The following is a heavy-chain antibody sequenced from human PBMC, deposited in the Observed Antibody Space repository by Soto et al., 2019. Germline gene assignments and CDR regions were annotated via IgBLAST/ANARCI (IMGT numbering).Heavy chain of an antibody. CDR2: ISSSSSTI. CDR3: ASHYGSGSYYDNYYYYMDV. CDR1: GLTFSSYS. D-gene: IGHD3-10*01. V-gene: IGHV3-48*01. J-gene: IGHJ6*03. Sequence: GGSLRLSCAASGLTFSSYSMNWVRQAPGKGLEWVSYISSSSSTIYYADSVKGRFTISRDNAKNSLYLQMNSLRAEDTAVYYCASHYGSGSYYDNYYYYMDVWGKGTTVTVSS.